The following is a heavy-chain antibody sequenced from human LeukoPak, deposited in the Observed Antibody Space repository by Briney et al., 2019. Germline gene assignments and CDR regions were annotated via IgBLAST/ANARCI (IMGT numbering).Heavy chain of an antibody. CDR3: AKFGGSGLNNWFDP. CDR1: GFTFSTYA. CDR2: IRVSGDII. V-gene: IGHV3-23*01. J-gene: IGHJ5*02. Sequence: PGGSLRLSCAASGFTFSTYAMNWVRQAPGKGLEWVSAIRVSGDIIHYSDSVKGRFTISRDNSKNTLYLQMNSLRAEDTAVYYCAKFGGSGLNNWFDPWGQGTLVTVSS. D-gene: IGHD3-10*01.